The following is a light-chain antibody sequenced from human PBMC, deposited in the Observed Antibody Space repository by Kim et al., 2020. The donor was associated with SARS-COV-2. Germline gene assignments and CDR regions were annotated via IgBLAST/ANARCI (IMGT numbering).Light chain of an antibody. V-gene: IGLV3-19*01. CDR1: SLRSYY. J-gene: IGLJ2*01. Sequence: SVALGQTVRITCQGDSLRSYYASWYQQKPGQAPVLVNKNNRPSGIPDRFSGSSSGNTASLTISGAQAEDEADYYCNSRDSSGDHLIFGGGTQLTVL. CDR2: KN. CDR3: NSRDSSGDHLI.